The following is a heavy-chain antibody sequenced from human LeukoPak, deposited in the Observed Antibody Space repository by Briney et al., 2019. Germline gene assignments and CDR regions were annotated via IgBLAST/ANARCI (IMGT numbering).Heavy chain of an antibody. CDR3: ARVPRYFDWSYYNDY. CDR1: GFTFSSYC. D-gene: IGHD3-9*01. V-gene: IGHV3-7*03. Sequence: GGSLRLSCAASGFTFSSYCMSWVRQAPGKGLEWVANIKQDGSEKYYVDSVKGRFTISRDNAKNSLYLQMNSLRAEDTAVYYCARVPRYFDWSYYNDYWGQGTLVTVSS. J-gene: IGHJ4*02. CDR2: IKQDGSEK.